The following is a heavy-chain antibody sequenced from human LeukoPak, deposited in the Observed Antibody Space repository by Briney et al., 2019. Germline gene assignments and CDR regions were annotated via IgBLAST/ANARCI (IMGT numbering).Heavy chain of an antibody. D-gene: IGHD4-17*01. CDR2: IYSGGST. Sequence: PGGSLRLSCAASGFTVSSNYMSWVRQAPGKGLEWVSVIYSGGSTYYADSVKGRFTISRDNSKNTLYLQMNSLRAEDTAVYYCARASKTDYGDYFGAFDIWGQGTMVTVSS. V-gene: IGHV3-66*02. J-gene: IGHJ3*02. CDR1: GFTVSSNY. CDR3: ARASKTDYGDYFGAFDI.